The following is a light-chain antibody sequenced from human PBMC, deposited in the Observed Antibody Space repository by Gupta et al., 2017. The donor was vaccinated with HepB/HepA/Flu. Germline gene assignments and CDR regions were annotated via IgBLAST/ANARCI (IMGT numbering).Light chain of an antibody. V-gene: IGKV2-28*01. Sequence: DIVMTQSALSLYVTPGEPASISCRSSQSRLYSNGYNYLDWYVQKSGQSPQLLFYLGSNRAYGVPDRISVSGSGTDFTLKISRGEAEDVGIYYCSQGLQSPITFGGGTKVEIK. CDR2: LGS. CDR1: QSRLYSNGYNY. CDR3: SQGLQSPIT. J-gene: IGKJ4*01.